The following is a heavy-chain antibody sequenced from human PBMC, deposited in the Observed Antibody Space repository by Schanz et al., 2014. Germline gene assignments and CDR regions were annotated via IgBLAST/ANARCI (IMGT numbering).Heavy chain of an antibody. D-gene: IGHD1-26*01. CDR3: VKDLQRELLRDDHYYGMDV. CDR2: LRNRGFSYTT. Sequence: EVQLVESGGGLVQPGGSLRLSCVASGLTFSDHYMDWVRQAPGKGLEWVGRLRNRGFSYTTDYAASVKGRFTISRDNSKNTMYLQMNSLRAEDTAVYYCVKDLQRELLRDDHYYGMDVWGQGTTVTVSS. J-gene: IGHJ6*02. CDR1: GLTFSDHY. V-gene: IGHV3-72*01.